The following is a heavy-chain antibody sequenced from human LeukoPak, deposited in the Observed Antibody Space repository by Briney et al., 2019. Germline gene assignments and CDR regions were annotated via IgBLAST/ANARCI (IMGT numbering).Heavy chain of an antibody. CDR3: ARERGGIAAAGTNFDY. CDR1: GFTFSNYG. D-gene: IGHD6-13*01. CDR2: IRYAGTNK. J-gene: IGHJ4*02. V-gene: IGHV3-30*02. Sequence: GGSLRLSCAASGFTFSNYGMHWVRQAPGKGLEWVAFIRYAGTNKYYADSVKGRFTCSRDNAKNSLYLQMNSLRAEDTAVYYCARERGGIAAAGTNFDYWGQGTLVTVSS.